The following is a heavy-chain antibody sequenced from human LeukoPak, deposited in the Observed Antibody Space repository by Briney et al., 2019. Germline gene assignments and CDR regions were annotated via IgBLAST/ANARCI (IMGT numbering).Heavy chain of an antibody. Sequence: SETLSLTCAVSGYSISSGYYWGWIRQPPGKGLEWIGSIYHSGSTYYNPSLKSRVTISVDTSKNQFSLKLSSVTAADTAVYYCASWVGRVVVITYDAFDIWGQGTMVTVSS. V-gene: IGHV4-38-2*01. CDR2: IYHSGST. J-gene: IGHJ3*02. CDR1: GYSISSGYY. D-gene: IGHD3-22*01. CDR3: ASWVGRVVVITYDAFDI.